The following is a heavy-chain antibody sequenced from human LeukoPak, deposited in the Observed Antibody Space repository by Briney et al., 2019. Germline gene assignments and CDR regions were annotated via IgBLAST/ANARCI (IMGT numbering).Heavy chain of an antibody. Sequence: SETLSLTCAVYGGSFSGYYWSWIRQPPGKGLEWIGEINHSGSTNYNPSLKSRVTMSVDTSKNQFSPKVTSVTAADTAVYYCARDSGTTGEVKFDPWGQGTLVTVSS. V-gene: IGHV4-34*01. CDR3: ARDSGTTGEVKFDP. CDR2: INHSGST. J-gene: IGHJ5*02. D-gene: IGHD3-10*01. CDR1: GGSFSGYY.